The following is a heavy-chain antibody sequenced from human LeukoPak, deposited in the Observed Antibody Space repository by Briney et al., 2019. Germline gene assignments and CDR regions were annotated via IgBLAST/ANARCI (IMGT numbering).Heavy chain of an antibody. D-gene: IGHD5-24*01. V-gene: IGHV4-59*01. CDR3: ASLRDGYTRYDY. Sequence: SETQSLTCTVSGGSISSYYWSWIRQPPGKGLEWIGYIYYSGSTNHNPSLKSRVTISVDTSKNQFSLKLSSVTAADTAVYYCASLRDGYTRYDYWGQGTLVTVSS. J-gene: IGHJ4*02. CDR2: IYYSGST. CDR1: GGSISSYY.